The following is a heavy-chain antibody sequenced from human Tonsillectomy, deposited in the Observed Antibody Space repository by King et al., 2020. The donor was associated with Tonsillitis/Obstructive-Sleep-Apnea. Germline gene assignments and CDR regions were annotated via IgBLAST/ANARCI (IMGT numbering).Heavy chain of an antibody. CDR1: GGSISSSSYY. J-gene: IGHJ4*02. CDR2: IYYSGST. Sequence: LQLQESGPGLVKPSETLSLTCTVSGGSISSSSYYWGWIRQPPGKGLEWIGSIYYSGSTYYNPSLKSRVTISVDTSKNQFSLKLSSVTAADTAVYYCAREVVVAASLRYFDYRGQGTLVTVSS. D-gene: IGHD2-15*01. CDR3: AREVVVAASLRYFDY. V-gene: IGHV4-39*02.